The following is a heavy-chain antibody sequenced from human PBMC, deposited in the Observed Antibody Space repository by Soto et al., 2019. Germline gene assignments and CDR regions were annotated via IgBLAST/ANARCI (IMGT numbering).Heavy chain of an antibody. V-gene: IGHV4-31*02. D-gene: IGHD3-10*01. CDR1: GTSLRSCGNY. CDR2: IYHSGNT. Sequence: QVQLQVSGPGLVKPSQTLSLICSVSGTSLRSCGNYWSWILPHPGKGLVWIGQIYHSGNTYYTPSLNSRVTISVDSSQSQVSLMLDSVPAADTAVSYCASAQYQFGGHFDDWGRGILVSVSS. J-gene: IGHJ4*02. CDR3: ASAQYQFGGHFDD.